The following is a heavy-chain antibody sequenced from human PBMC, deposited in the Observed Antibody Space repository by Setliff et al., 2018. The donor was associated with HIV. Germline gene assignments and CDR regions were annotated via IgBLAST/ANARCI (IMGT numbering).Heavy chain of an antibody. V-gene: IGHV4-39*02. D-gene: IGHD1-26*01. Sequence: SETLSLTCIVSGGSISSTSHYWGWVRQPPGKGLEWIGTIYYSGSTYYNSSLKSRVTMSVDTSKNLFSLSLSSVTAADTAVCYCARRCGRLLDRYAFDIWGQGTMVTVSS. CDR2: IYYSGST. CDR3: ARRCGRLLDRYAFDI. CDR1: GGSISSTSHY. J-gene: IGHJ3*02.